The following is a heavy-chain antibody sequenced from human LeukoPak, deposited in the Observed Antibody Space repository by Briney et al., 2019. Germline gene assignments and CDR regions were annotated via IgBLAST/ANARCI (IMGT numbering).Heavy chain of an antibody. CDR3: ARGWGGSSSEVDY. D-gene: IGHD6-6*01. J-gene: IGHJ4*02. CDR1: GGSFSGYY. V-gene: IGHV4-34*01. Sequence: SETLSLTCAVYGGSFSGYYWSWIRQPPGKGLEWIGEINHSGSTNYNPSLKSRVTISVDTSKNQFSLKLSSVTAADTAVYYCARGWGGSSSEVDYWGQGTLVTVSS. CDR2: INHSGST.